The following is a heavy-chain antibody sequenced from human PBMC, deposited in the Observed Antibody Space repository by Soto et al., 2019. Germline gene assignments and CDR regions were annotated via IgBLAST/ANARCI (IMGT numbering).Heavy chain of an antibody. CDR3: ARLLIY. D-gene: IGHD2-15*01. CDR1: GGCISSSY. V-gene: IGHV4-59*08. CDR2: IYDSVST. J-gene: IGHJ4*02. Sequence: PSEPRSLACTVSGGCISSSYWSWIRQPPGKGLEWIGYIYDSVSTYYNSSLKSRVTMSVDTSKNQFSLKLSSVTAADTAVYYCARLLIYWGQGTPVTVSS.